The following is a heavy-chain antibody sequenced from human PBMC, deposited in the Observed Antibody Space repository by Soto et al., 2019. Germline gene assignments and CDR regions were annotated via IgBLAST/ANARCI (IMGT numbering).Heavy chain of an antibody. J-gene: IGHJ4*02. CDR1: GYSFTGFG. CDR3: ARDPGGSQGDLDY. D-gene: IGHD1-26*01. Sequence: ASVKVSCKASGYSFTGFGISWVGQAPGKGLEWMGWISAYNGNTNYAQKLKGRVTMTTDTSTSTAYMELRSLRSDDTAVYYCARDPGGSQGDLDYWGQGTLVTVSS. CDR2: ISAYNGNT. V-gene: IGHV1-18*01.